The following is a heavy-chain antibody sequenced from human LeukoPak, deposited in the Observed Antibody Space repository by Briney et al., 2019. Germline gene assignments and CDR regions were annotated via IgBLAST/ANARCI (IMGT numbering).Heavy chain of an antibody. CDR2: IWFDASSK. Sequence: GGSLRLYCAASAFTFSSYGMHWVRQAPGKGLEWVAFIWFDASSKYYADSVKGRFTISRDNSKNTLYLQMASLRAEDTAVYYCARDRGDYYYLVYWGQGTLVTVSS. D-gene: IGHD4-17*01. CDR3: ARDRGDYYYLVY. V-gene: IGHV3-33*01. J-gene: IGHJ4*02. CDR1: AFTFSSYG.